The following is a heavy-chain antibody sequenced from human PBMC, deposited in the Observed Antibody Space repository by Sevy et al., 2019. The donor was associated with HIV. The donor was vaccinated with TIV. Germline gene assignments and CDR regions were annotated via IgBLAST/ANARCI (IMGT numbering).Heavy chain of an antibody. J-gene: IGHJ6*02. CDR3: ATELIAAAGRRGTYGMDV. Sequence: ASVKVSCKVSGYTLTELSMHWVRQAPGKGLEWMGGFDPEDGETIYAQKFQGRVTMTEDTSTDTAYMELGSLRSEETAVYYCATELIAAAGRRGTYGMDVWGQGTTVTVSS. D-gene: IGHD6-13*01. CDR2: FDPEDGET. V-gene: IGHV1-24*01. CDR1: GYTLTELS.